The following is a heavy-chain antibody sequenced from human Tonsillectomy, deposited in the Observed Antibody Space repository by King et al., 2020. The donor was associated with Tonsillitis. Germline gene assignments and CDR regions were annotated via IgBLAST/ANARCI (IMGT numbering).Heavy chain of an antibody. CDR2: INYSGST. D-gene: IGHD4-17*01. J-gene: IGHJ4*02. CDR3: ARLLLLDYDDNISGSGNFDY. V-gene: IGHV4-39*01. Sequence: QLQESGPGLVKPSETLSLICTVSGGSISSSSYYWVWIRQPPGKGLEWIGNINYSGSTHYNPSLRSRATISVDTSKDQFSLRLRSATAADTAVYYCARLLLLDYDDNISGSGNFDYWGQGTLVTVSS. CDR1: GGSISSSSYY.